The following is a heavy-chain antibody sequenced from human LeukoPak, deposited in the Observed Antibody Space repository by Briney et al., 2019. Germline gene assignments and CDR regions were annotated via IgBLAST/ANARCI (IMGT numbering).Heavy chain of an antibody. D-gene: IGHD1-26*01. Sequence: PGGSLRLSCAASGFTFSSHWMHWVRQAPGKGLVWVSRINSDGSTTSYADSVKGRFTISRDNAKNTLYLQMNSLRADDTAVYHCTRGPSQSGRFYPGDSWGQGTLVTVSS. CDR1: GFTFSSHW. CDR3: TRGPSQSGRFYPGDS. CDR2: INSDGSTT. J-gene: IGHJ4*02. V-gene: IGHV3-74*01.